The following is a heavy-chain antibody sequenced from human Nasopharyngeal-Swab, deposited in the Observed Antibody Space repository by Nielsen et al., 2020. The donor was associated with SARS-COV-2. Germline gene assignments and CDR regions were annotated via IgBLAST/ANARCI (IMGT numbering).Heavy chain of an antibody. J-gene: IGHJ6*02. CDR3: QRVQTSHYYGLDV. D-gene: IGHD6-6*01. CDR1: GFTFSSYA. V-gene: IGHV3-30-3*01. Sequence: GESLKISCAASGFTFSSYAMHWVRQAPGKGLEWVAVISYDGSNKYYADSVKGRFTISRDNAKNTLYLQMNSLRVEDTAVYYCQRVQTSHYYGLDVWGQGTTVTVSS. CDR2: ISYDGSNK.